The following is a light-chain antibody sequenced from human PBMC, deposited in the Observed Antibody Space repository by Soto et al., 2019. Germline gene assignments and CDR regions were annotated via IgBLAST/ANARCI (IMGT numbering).Light chain of an antibody. Sequence: AIQMTQSPSSLSASVGDRVTITCRASQGIRNELGWHQQKPGKAPRLLIYAASSLQSGVPSKFSGSGSGTDFTLTISSLQPEDFATYYCLQDFSYPWTFGQGTKVEI. CDR1: QGIRNE. V-gene: IGKV1-6*01. J-gene: IGKJ1*01. CDR2: AAS. CDR3: LQDFSYPWT.